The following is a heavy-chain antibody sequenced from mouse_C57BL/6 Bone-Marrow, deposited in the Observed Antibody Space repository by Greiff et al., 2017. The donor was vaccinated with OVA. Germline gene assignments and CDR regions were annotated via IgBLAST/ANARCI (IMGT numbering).Heavy chain of an antibody. CDR1: GYTFTSYG. V-gene: IGHV1-81*01. J-gene: IGHJ2*01. CDR3: ARPYYYGSGNY. CDR2: IYPRSGNT. D-gene: IGHD1-1*01. Sequence: VKLVESGAELARPGASVKLSCKASGYTFTSYGISWVKQRTGQGLEWIGEIYPRSGNTYYNEKFKGKATLTADKSSSKAYMELRSLTSEDAAVYFCARPYYYGSGNYWGQGTTLTVSS.